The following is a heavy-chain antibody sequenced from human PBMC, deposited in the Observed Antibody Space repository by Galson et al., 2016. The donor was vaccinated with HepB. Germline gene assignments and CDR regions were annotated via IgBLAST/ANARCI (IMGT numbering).Heavy chain of an antibody. CDR1: GFTFSSHN. Sequence: SLRLSCAASGFTFSSHNMNWVRQAPGKGLEWVSTISSSGTYINYADSVKGRFTVSRDNAKPSLRLHMNKLRAEDTAVYYCAKGAYYAGETDYGGQGTLVTVSS. CDR2: ISSSGTYI. D-gene: IGHD3-10*01. CDR3: AKGAYYAGETDY. V-gene: IGHV3-21*01. J-gene: IGHJ4*02.